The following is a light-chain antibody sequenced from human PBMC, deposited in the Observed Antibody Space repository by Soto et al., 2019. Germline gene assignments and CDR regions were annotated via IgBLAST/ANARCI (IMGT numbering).Light chain of an antibody. CDR1: ASDIGGYNY. CDR3: SSYATGSTQWV. Sequence: QSALTQPASVSGSPGQSITISCAGTASDIGGYNYVSWYQQHPGKAPKLMIYEVSNRPSGVSNRFSGSKSGNTASLTISGLQAEDEAAYYCSSYATGSTQWVFGGGTKVTVL. V-gene: IGLV2-14*01. J-gene: IGLJ3*02. CDR2: EVS.